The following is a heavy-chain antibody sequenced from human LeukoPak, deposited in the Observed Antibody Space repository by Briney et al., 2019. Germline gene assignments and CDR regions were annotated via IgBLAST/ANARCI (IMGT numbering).Heavy chain of an antibody. CDR2: IYYTGNT. CDR1: GGSIGGYY. V-gene: IGHV4-59*01. Sequence: SETLSLTCAVSGGSIGGYYWNWIRQSPEKGLECIGYIYYTGNTDYNPSLKSRVTISVDTSKNQFSLKLSSVTAADTAVYYCARDRVPREYYHRSLADAFDIWGQGTLVTVSS. D-gene: IGHD2/OR15-2a*01. CDR3: ARDRVPREYYHRSLADAFDI. J-gene: IGHJ3*02.